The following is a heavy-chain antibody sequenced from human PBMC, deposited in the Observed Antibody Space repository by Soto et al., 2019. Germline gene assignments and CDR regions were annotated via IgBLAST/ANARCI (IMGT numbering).Heavy chain of an antibody. CDR1: GYTLSYGGYY. CDR3: AREGHSSWEWLDP. J-gene: IGHJ5*02. Sequence: QVQLQESGPGLVEPSQTLSLVCSVSGYTLSYGGYYWSWVRQSPGKALEWIGFVYHTGATYYHPSLESRVTMSVDMSTNACSLKLTSVTAADTATYYCAREGHSSWEWLDPWGQGILVTVSS. V-gene: IGHV4-31*03. CDR2: VYHTGAT. D-gene: IGHD1-26*01.